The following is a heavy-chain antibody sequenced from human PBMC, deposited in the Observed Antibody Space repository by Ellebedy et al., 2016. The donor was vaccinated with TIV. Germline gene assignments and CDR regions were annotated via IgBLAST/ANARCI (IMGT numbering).Heavy chain of an antibody. J-gene: IGHJ5*01. V-gene: IGHV3-74*01. Sequence: GESLKIPCEASGFTVSSYWMHWVRQAPGKGLVWVSRINEGGSTTNYAASVRGRFTISRDIAKNTLYLQMDSLRPEDTAVYYCTRDTFGEKDSWGQGTLVTVSS. D-gene: IGHD3-10*01. CDR2: INEGGSTT. CDR3: TRDTFGEKDS. CDR1: GFTVSSYW.